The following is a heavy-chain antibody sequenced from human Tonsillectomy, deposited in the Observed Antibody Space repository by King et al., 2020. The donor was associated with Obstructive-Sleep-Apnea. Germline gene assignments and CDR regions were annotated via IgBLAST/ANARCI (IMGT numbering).Heavy chain of an antibody. CDR3: AAEKNSHYYSYGMDV. D-gene: IGHD4-23*01. Sequence: QLVQSGPEVKKPGTSVKVSCKASGFTFTSSAVQWVRQTRGQRLEWIGWIVVGSGNTNYAQKFQERVTITRDMSTSTAYMELSSLRSEDTAVYYCAAEKNSHYYSYGMDVWGQGTTVTVSS. CDR1: GFTFTSSA. CDR2: IVVGSGNT. V-gene: IGHV1-58*01. J-gene: IGHJ6*02.